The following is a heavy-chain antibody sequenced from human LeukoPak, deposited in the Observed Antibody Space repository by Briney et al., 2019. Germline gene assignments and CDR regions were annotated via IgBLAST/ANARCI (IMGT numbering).Heavy chain of an antibody. CDR3: AREAHTVRNYYDSSGYYPLRC. CDR2: IIPIFGTA. Sequence: SVKVSCKASGGTFSSYAISWVRQAPGQGLEWMGGIIPIFGTANYAQKFQGRVTITTDESTSTAYMELSSLRSEDTAVYYCAREAHTVRNYYDSSGYYPLRCWGQGTLVTVSS. CDR1: GGTFSSYA. D-gene: IGHD3-22*01. V-gene: IGHV1-69*05. J-gene: IGHJ4*02.